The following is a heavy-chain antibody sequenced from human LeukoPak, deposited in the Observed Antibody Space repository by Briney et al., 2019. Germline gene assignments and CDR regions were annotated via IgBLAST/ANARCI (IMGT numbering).Heavy chain of an antibody. Sequence: SETLSLTCTVSGDSISSSNSYWGWVRQPPGKGLEWIGSIYKSAYYNRSLQSRASISIDTSKNQFSLNLNSVTAGDTAVYYCARWAPRRYYDSSGATDYWGQGTLVTVSS. CDR3: ARWAPRRYYDSSGATDY. CDR1: GDSISSSNSY. V-gene: IGHV4-39*07. J-gene: IGHJ4*02. CDR2: IYKSA. D-gene: IGHD3-22*01.